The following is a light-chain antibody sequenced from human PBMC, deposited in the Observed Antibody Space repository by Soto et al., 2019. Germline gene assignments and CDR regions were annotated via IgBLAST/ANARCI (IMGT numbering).Light chain of an antibody. J-gene: IGKJ1*01. CDR2: GAS. CDR3: QQRSNWPWT. V-gene: IGKV3-15*01. Sequence: ETMMTQSPDTLSVSLGERATLSCRASQSLRSSLAWYQQKPGQAPRLLIYGASTRATGIPARFSGSGSGTDFTLTISSLEPEDFAVYYCQQRSNWPWTFGQGTKVDIK. CDR1: QSLRSS.